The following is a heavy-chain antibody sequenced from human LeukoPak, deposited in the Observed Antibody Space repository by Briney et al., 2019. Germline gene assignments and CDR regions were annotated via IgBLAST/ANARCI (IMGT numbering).Heavy chain of an antibody. CDR1: GYTFTSYY. CDR2: IIPIFGTA. CDR3: ATEGYYDSSGYYTDY. V-gene: IGHV1-46*01. Sequence: ASVKVSCKASGYTFTSYYMHWVRQAPGQGLEWMGGIIPIFGTANYAQKFQGRVTMTEDTSTDTAYMELSSLRSEDTAVYYCATEGYYDSSGYYTDYWGQGTLVTVYS. D-gene: IGHD3-22*01. J-gene: IGHJ4*02.